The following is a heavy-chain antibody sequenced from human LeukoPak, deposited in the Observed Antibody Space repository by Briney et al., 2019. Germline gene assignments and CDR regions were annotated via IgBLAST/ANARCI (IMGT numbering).Heavy chain of an antibody. CDR1: GGSISSGGYS. V-gene: IGHV4-30-2*01. D-gene: IGHD2-15*01. CDR2: IYHSGST. CDR3: AGLVVGVAARAYYYGMDV. Sequence: SETLSLTCAVSGGSISSGGYSWSWIRQPPGKGLEWIGYIYHSGSTYYNPSLKSRVTISVDRSKNQFSLELSSVTAADTAVYYCAGLVVGVAARAYYYGMDVWGQGTTVTVSS. J-gene: IGHJ6*02.